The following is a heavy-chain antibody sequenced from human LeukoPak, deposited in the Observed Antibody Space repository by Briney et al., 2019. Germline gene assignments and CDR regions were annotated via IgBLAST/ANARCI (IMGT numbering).Heavy chain of an antibody. D-gene: IGHD2-15*01. V-gene: IGHV3-9*01. CDR1: GFTFDDYA. CDR2: ISWNSGSI. J-gene: IGHJ4*02. Sequence: GGSLRLSCAASGFTFDDYAMHWVRQAPGKGLEWVSGISWNSGSIGYADSVKGRFTISRDNSKNTLYLQMNSLRAEDTAVYYCARGVYCSGGSCYPSRFDYWGQGTLVTVSS. CDR3: ARGVYCSGGSCYPSRFDY.